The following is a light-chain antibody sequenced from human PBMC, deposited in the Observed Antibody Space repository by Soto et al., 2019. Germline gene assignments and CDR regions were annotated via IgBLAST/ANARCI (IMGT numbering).Light chain of an antibody. J-gene: IGKJ5*01. Sequence: AVQLTQSPSSLSASVGDRVTITCRATQGINSALAWYQQKPGRPPKLLIYDASSLESGVPSRFSGSGSGTDFTLTISSLQPEDFVTYYCQQFNTNLITLGQGTRLEIK. CDR1: QGINSA. V-gene: IGKV1-13*02. CDR2: DAS. CDR3: QQFNTNLIT.